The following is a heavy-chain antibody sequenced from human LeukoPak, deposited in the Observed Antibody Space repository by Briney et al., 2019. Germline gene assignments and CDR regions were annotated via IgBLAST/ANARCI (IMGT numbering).Heavy chain of an antibody. D-gene: IGHD6-19*01. CDR1: GGSISSYY. CDR3: ARHGGESSGWYTGYYFDY. Sequence: SETLSLTCTVSGGSISSYYWSWIRQPPGKGLEWIGDIYYSGSTNYNPSLKSRVTISVDTSKNQFSLKLSSVTAADTAVYYCARHGGESSGWYTGYYFDYWGQGTLDTVSS. V-gene: IGHV4-59*08. J-gene: IGHJ4*02. CDR2: IYYSGST.